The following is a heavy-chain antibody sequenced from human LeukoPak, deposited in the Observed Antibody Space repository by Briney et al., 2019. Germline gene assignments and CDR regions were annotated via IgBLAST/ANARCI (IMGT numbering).Heavy chain of an antibody. V-gene: IGHV3-66*01. D-gene: IGHD4-17*01. CDR1: GFAVSTNH. J-gene: IGHJ3*02. CDR2: ISNSGTT. CDR3: VRGHANDNGDYLQTFEM. Sequence: AGGSLRLSCAAPGFAVSTNHMTWVRQAPGKGLEWVSVISNSGTTYYADSVRGRFTISRDSSKNTVYLQMNSLRAEDTAMYYCVRGHANDNGDYLQTFEMWGQGTTVVVSS.